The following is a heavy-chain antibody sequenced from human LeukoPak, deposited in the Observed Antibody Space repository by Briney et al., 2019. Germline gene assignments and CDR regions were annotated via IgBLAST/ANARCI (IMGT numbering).Heavy chain of an antibody. D-gene: IGHD2-15*01. Sequence: SETLSLTCTVAGGSISSSSHYWGWIRQPPGKGLEWIGSIYYSGSTYYNPSLKSRVTISVDTSKYHFSLKLRSPTAADTAVYHCARHWAYCSGGSCYSFDDWGQGTLVTVSS. V-gene: IGHV4-39*01. CDR2: IYYSGST. CDR3: ARHWAYCSGGSCYSFDD. CDR1: GGSISSSSHY. J-gene: IGHJ4*02.